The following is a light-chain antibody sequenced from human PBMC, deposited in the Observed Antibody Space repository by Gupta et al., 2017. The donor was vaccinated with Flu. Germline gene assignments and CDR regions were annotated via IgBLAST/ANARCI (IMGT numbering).Light chain of an antibody. V-gene: IGKV1-5*03. Sequence: DIQMTQSPSTLSTSVGDRVTITCRASQDISNWLAWFQQKPGKAPKLLIYKASILENGVPLRVSGSGSGTEFTRTISSLQSDDFATYYCQQYNGTFGQGTKVEIK. CDR1: QDISNW. CDR2: KAS. CDR3: QQYNGT. J-gene: IGKJ1*01.